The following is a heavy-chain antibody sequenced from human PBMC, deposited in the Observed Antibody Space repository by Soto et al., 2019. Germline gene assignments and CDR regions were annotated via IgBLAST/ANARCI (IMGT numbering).Heavy chain of an antibody. CDR3: DRCSIWLLLSDY. Sequence: QLQLQESGPGLVKPSETLSLTCNVSGGSISNSNYYWGWIRQPPGKELEWIGSIYYTGNTYYNPSSRIRVTITVATSKNPFSLKFGSVTAADPAVYFCDRCSIWLLLSDYWGEGTLATVSS. D-gene: IGHD3-22*01. J-gene: IGHJ4*02. CDR2: IYYTGNT. V-gene: IGHV4-39*01. CDR1: GGSISNSNYY.